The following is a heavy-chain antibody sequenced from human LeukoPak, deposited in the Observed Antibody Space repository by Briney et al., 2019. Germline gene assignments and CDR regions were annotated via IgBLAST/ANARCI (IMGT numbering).Heavy chain of an antibody. CDR1: GGSFSGYY. CDR2: INHSGST. Sequence: PSETLSLTCAVYGGSFSGYYWSWIRQPPGKGLEWIGEINHSGSTNYNPSLKSRVTMSVDTSKNQFSLKLSSVTAADTAVYYCAREVTSYFDYWGQGTLVTVSS. V-gene: IGHV4-34*01. J-gene: IGHJ4*02. CDR3: AREVTSYFDY. D-gene: IGHD2-21*02.